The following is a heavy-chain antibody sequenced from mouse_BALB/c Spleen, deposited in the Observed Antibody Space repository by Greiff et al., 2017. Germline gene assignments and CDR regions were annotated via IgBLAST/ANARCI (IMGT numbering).Heavy chain of an antibody. CDR3: ARSIYTTFFAY. J-gene: IGHJ3*01. CDR2: ISSGSSTI. CDR1: GFTFSSFG. Sequence: EVQRVESGGGLVQPGGSRKLSCAASGFTFSSFGMHWVRQAPEKGLEWVAYISSGSSTIYYADTVKGRFTISRDNPKNTLFLQMTSLRSEDTAMYYCARSIYTTFFAYWGQGTLVTVSA. D-gene: IGHD2-1*01. V-gene: IGHV5-17*02.